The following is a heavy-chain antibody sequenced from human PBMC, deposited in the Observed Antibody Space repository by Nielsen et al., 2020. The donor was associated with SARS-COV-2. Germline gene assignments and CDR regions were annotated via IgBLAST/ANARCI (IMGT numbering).Heavy chain of an antibody. Sequence: GSSLKISCAASGFTFTYSVDRWVRQAPGKVLERVSIIYGTNTSAMYADSVKGRFILCRDNSKNTVYLQMHSLRVEETAVYYCAKDGVDRWSTGGVGYFELWGRGTLVTVSS. CDR1: GFTFTYSV. V-gene: IGHV3-23*03. CDR3: AKDGVDRWSTGGVGYFEL. J-gene: IGHJ2*01. CDR2: IYGTNTSA. D-gene: IGHD2-8*02.